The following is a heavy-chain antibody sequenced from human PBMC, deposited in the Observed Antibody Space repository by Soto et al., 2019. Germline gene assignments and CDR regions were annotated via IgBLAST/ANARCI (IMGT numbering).Heavy chain of an antibody. Sequence: QVQLVESGGGVVQPGRSLRLSCAASGFTFSSYGMHWVRQAPGKGLEWVAVISYDGSNKYYADSVKGRFTISRDNSKNTLYLQMNSLRAEDTAVYYCAKPGSGYDYFYYYGMDVWGQGTTVTVSS. CDR2: ISYDGSNK. CDR3: AKPGSGYDYFYYYGMDV. J-gene: IGHJ6*02. V-gene: IGHV3-30*18. D-gene: IGHD5-12*01. CDR1: GFTFSSYG.